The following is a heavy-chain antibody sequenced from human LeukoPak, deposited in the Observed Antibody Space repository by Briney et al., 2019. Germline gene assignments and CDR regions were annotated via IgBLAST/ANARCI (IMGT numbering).Heavy chain of an antibody. Sequence: SGTLSLTCTVSGGSISSYYWSWIRQPPGKGLEWIGYIYYSGSTNYNPSLKSRVTISVDTSENQFSLKLSSVTAADTAVYYCARGRKPLWFGELLLDYWGQGTLVTVSS. J-gene: IGHJ4*02. D-gene: IGHD3-10*01. CDR2: IYYSGST. CDR3: ARGRKPLWFGELLLDY. V-gene: IGHV4-59*13. CDR1: GGSISSYY.